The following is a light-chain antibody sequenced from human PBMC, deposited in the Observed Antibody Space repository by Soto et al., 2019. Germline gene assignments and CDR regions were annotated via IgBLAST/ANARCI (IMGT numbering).Light chain of an antibody. CDR3: CSYAGSYTYV. CDR2: DVS. Sequence: QSALTQPRSVSGSPGQSVTISCTGTSSDVGSYKYVSWYQQHPGKAPKFMIYDVSKRPSGVPDRFSGSKSGNTASLTISGLQAEDEADYYCCSYAGSYTYVFGTGTKVTVL. V-gene: IGLV2-11*01. J-gene: IGLJ1*01. CDR1: SSDVGSYKY.